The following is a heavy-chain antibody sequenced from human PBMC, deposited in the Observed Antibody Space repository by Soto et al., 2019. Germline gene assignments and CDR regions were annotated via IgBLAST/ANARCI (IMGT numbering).Heavy chain of an antibody. Sequence: QVHLQESGPGLLKPSQTLSLTCTVSGASISNTGNYWGWIRQSPGKGLEWIGYIYPRGSTSYSPSLRSRLSISVDTSHYQFSLSWNSVTVADTAVYYCARGYYGSGSYFQAYYDYWGQGTLVTVSS. CDR3: ARGYYGSGSYFQAYYDY. CDR1: GASISNTGNY. D-gene: IGHD3-10*01. J-gene: IGHJ4*02. V-gene: IGHV4-31*03. CDR2: IYPRGST.